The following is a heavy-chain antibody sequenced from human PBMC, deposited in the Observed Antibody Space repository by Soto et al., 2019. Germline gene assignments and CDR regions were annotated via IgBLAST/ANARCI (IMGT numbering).Heavy chain of an antibody. D-gene: IGHD5-12*01. V-gene: IGHV3-21*01. CDR1: GFTFSSYS. CDR2: ISSSSSYI. J-gene: IGHJ6*02. CDR3: ARSRGYVSSYYYYGMDV. Sequence: LRLSCAASGFTFSSYSMNWVRQAPGKGLEWVSSISSSSSYIYYADSVKGRFTISRDNAKNSLYLQMNSLRAEDTAVYYCARSRGYVSSYYYYGMDVWGQGTTVTVSS.